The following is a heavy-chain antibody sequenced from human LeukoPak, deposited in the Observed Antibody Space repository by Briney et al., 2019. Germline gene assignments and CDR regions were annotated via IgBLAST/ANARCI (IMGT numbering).Heavy chain of an antibody. Sequence: GASAKVSCKASEDTFTNYYMHWVRQAPGQGLEWLGIINPNGDRTAYAQNFQGRVTMTRDASTTTFHLELSSLRSEDTAVYFCASTKFEIVGASFLDYGGQGTLVTVS. J-gene: IGHJ4*02. CDR1: EDTFTNYY. CDR3: ASTKFEIVGASFLDY. CDR2: INPNGDRT. V-gene: IGHV1-46*01. D-gene: IGHD1-26*01.